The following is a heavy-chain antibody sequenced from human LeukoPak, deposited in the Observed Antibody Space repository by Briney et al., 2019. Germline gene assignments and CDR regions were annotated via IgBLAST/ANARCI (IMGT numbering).Heavy chain of an antibody. CDR2: IKRDGSEK. V-gene: IGHV3-7*01. J-gene: IGHJ4*02. D-gene: IGHD5-24*01. CDR3: ARDRDGGFDY. Sequence: GGSLRLSCAASGFTFSSYWISWVRQAPGIGLEWVANIKRDGSEKYYVDSVKGRFTIPRDNAKNSLYLQMNSLRAEDTAVYYRARDRDGGFDYWGQGTLVTVSS. CDR1: GFTFSSYW.